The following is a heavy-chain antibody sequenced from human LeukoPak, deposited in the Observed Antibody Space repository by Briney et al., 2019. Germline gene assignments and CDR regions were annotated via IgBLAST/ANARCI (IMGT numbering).Heavy chain of an antibody. CDR3: TRGDRQSRTSVYYFDY. D-gene: IGHD1-14*01. CDR2: IRSNTYGGAT. V-gene: IGHV3-49*04. Sequence: GGSLRLSCTASEFTFSDYVMSWVRQAPGKGLEWVGFIRSNTYGGATEYAASVKGRFTISRDDSKSIAYLQMNSPKTEDTAVYYCTRGDRQSRTSVYYFDYWGQGTLVTVSS. CDR1: EFTFSDYV. J-gene: IGHJ4*02.